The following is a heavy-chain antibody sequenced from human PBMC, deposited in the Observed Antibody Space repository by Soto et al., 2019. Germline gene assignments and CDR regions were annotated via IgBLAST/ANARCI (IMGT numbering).Heavy chain of an antibody. V-gene: IGHV4-31*03. CDR2: IYYSGST. J-gene: IGHJ4*02. Sequence: SETLSLTCTVSGGSISSGGYYWSWIRQHPGKGLEWIGYIYYSGSTYYNPSLKSRVTISVDTSKNQFSLKLSSVTAADTAGYYCARAMFGVFLFDYWGQGTLVTVSS. CDR1: GGSISSGGYY. D-gene: IGHD3-10*02. CDR3: ARAMFGVFLFDY.